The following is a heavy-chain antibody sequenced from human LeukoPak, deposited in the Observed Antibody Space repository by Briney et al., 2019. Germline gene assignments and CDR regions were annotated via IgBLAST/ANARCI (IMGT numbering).Heavy chain of an antibody. D-gene: IGHD3-3*02. CDR3: ARDPLLGVDGPGY. CDR2: IYSGGST. Sequence: PGGSLRLSCAASGFTVSSNYMSWVRQAPGKWLEWVSVIYSGGSTYYADSVKGRFTISRDNSKNTLYLQMNSLRAEDTAVYYCARDPLLGVDGPGYWGQGTLVTVSS. V-gene: IGHV3-53*01. CDR1: GFTVSSNY. J-gene: IGHJ4*02.